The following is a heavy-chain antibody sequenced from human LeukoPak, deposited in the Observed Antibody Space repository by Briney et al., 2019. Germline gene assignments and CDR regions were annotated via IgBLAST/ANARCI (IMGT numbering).Heavy chain of an antibody. CDR1: GFTVSSNY. D-gene: IGHD1-14*01. V-gene: IGHV3-53*01. CDR2: LYPGGTT. CDR3: ASTRGSRYFDY. Sequence: PGGSLRLSCAASGFTVSSNYMSWVRQAPWKGLEWVSALYPGGTTYYADSVMGRFTISRDNSKNTLYLQINSLRADDTAVYYCASTRGSRYFDYWGQGTLVTVSS. J-gene: IGHJ4*02.